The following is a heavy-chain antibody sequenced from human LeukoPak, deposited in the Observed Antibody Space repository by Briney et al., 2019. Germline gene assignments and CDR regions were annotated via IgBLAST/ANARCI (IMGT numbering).Heavy chain of an antibody. V-gene: IGHV3-7*05. Sequence: GGSLRLSCAGSGFNFSDSRMTWVRQAPGKGLEWVANVNRDGTEKKFLASVEGRFTISRDNAKKSLDLQMNSQRPQDTAVYFCVKGDWYFEYWGQGILVTVSP. CDR3: VKGDWYFEY. D-gene: IGHD2-21*01. CDR2: VNRDGTEK. J-gene: IGHJ4*02. CDR1: GFNFSDSR.